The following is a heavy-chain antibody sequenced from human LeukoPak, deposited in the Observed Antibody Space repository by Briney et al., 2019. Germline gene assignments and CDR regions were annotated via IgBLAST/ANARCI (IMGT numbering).Heavy chain of an antibody. Sequence: SETLSLTCAVYGGSFSGYYWSWIRQPPGKGLEWIGEINHSGSTNYNPSLKSRVTISVDTSKNQFSLKLSSATAADTAVYYCARSADPNYYYYGMDVWGQGTTVTVSS. CDR3: ARSADPNYYYYGMDV. V-gene: IGHV4-34*01. J-gene: IGHJ6*02. CDR2: INHSGST. CDR1: GGSFSGYY. D-gene: IGHD4/OR15-4a*01.